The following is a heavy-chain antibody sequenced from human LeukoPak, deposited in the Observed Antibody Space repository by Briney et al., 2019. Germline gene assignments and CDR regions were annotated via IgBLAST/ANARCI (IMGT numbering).Heavy chain of an antibody. J-gene: IGHJ4*02. D-gene: IGHD1-26*01. Sequence: GGSLRLSCAASGFTFINAWMAWVRQAPGKGLEWVGRIKAKAHGGTIEYAAPVKGRFTISRGDSKNTLYLQMNSLKTEDTAVYYCTTDGVGVEGATYDNWGQGTLVSVSS. V-gene: IGHV3-15*01. CDR2: IKAKAHGGTI. CDR1: GFTFINAW. CDR3: TTDGVGVEGATYDN.